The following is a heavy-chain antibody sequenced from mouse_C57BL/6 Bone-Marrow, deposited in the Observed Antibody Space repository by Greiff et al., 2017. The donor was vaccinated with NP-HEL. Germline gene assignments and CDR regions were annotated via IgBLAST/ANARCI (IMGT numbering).Heavy chain of an antibody. CDR3: ARERWAWYFDV. D-gene: IGHD1-1*02. CDR2: IHPNSGST. CDR1: GYTFTSYW. J-gene: IGHJ1*03. Sequence: QVQLQQPGAELVKPGASVKLSCKASGYTFTSYWMHWVKQRPGQGLEWLGMIHPNSGSTNYNEKFKSKATLTVDKSSSTAYMQLSSLTSEDSAVYYCARERWAWYFDVWGTGTTVTVSS. V-gene: IGHV1-64*01.